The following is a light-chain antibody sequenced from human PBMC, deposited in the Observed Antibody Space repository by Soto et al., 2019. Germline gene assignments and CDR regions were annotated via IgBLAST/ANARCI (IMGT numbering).Light chain of an antibody. CDR1: SSDVGGYNY. Sequence: QSALTQPASVSGSPGQSITISYTGTSSDVGGYNYVSWFQHRPGKAPKLLIYEVSNRPSGVSNRFSGSKSGNTASLTISGLQAEDEADYYCSSYTSSSTLYVFGTGTKVTVL. CDR2: EVS. CDR3: SSYTSSSTLYV. V-gene: IGLV2-14*01. J-gene: IGLJ1*01.